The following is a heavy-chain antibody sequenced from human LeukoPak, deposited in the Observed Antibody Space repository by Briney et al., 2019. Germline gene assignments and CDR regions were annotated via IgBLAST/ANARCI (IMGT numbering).Heavy chain of an antibody. CDR3: AIFEKRPFDY. J-gene: IGHJ4*02. V-gene: IGHV3-7*03. D-gene: IGHD1-1*01. CDR2: IKRDGSAK. Sequence: GGSLRLSCAASGFTFSSYWMSWVRQAPGKGLEWVASIKRDGSAKKYVDSVQGRFTVSRDNTKNSLYLQMNSLRADDTAVYYCAIFEKRPFDYWGQGTLVTVSS. CDR1: GFTFSSYW.